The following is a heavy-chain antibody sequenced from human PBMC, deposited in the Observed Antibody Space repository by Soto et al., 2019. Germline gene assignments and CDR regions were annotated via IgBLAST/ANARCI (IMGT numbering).Heavy chain of an antibody. Sequence: QVQLVQSGAEVRKPGASVKVSCKASGYPYTNSYMHWVRQAPGQGLAWMGWIHPNTGGTNYAQKFQGRVNMTRDTSVSTVYMELNRLTSDDTAIYFCASDFRTRGWFRQAGNFAMDVWGQATTVTVS. D-gene: IGHD6-19*01. CDR3: ASDFRTRGWFRQAGNFAMDV. J-gene: IGHJ6*02. CDR2: IHPNTGGT. V-gene: IGHV1-2*02. CDR1: GYPYTNSY.